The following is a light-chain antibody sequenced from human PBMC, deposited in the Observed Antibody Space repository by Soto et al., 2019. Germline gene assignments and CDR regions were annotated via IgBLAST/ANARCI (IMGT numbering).Light chain of an antibody. CDR1: QSVSSNY. CDR3: QQYGSSPFT. CDR2: AAS. V-gene: IGKV3-20*01. Sequence: EIVLTQSPGTLSLSPGERATLSCRASQSVSSNYLAWYQQKPGQAPRLLISAASSRATGIPDRFSGSGSGTDFTLTISRLEPEDFAVYYCQQYGSSPFTFGPGTKVDLK. J-gene: IGKJ3*01.